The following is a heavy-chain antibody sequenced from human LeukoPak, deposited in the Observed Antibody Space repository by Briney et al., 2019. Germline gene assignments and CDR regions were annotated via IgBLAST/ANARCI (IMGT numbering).Heavy chain of an antibody. CDR3: ALQSDGLLIDY. V-gene: IGHV3-23*01. Sequence: QSGGSLRLSCAASGFTFSSYAMSWVRQAPGKGLEWVSAISGSGGSTYYADSVKGRFTISRDNSKNTLYLQMNSLRAEDTAVYYGALQSDGLLIDYWGQGTLVTVSS. D-gene: IGHD2-15*01. CDR2: ISGSGGST. J-gene: IGHJ4*02. CDR1: GFTFSSYA.